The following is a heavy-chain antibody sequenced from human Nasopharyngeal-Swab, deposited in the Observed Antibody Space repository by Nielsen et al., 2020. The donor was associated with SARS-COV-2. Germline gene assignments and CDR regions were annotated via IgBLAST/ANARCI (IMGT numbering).Heavy chain of an antibody. J-gene: IGHJ4*02. CDR3: ARMEGSSSWYY. D-gene: IGHD6-13*01. Sequence: RQAPGKALEWLAHIFSNDEKSYSTSLKSRLTISKDTSKSQVVLTMTNMDPGDTATYYCARMEGSSSWYYWGQGTLVTVSS. V-gene: IGHV2-26*01. CDR2: IFSNDEK.